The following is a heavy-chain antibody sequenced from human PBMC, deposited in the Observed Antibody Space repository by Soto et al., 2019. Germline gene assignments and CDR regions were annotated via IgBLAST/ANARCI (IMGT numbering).Heavy chain of an antibody. J-gene: IGHJ6*02. CDR3: AKVYSKYYYGMDV. V-gene: IGHV3-30*18. Sequence: QVQLVESGGGVVQPGRSLRLSCAASGFTFSDYGMHWVRQAPGKGLEWLAVISSDGSGKFYADSERGRFTISRDNSKNTVYLQMNSLRAEDTAVYYCAKVYSKYYYGMDVWGQGTTVTVSS. D-gene: IGHD2-21*01. CDR2: ISSDGSGK. CDR1: GFTFSDYG.